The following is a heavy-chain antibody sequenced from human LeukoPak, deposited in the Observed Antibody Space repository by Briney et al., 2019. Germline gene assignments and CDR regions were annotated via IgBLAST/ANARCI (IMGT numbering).Heavy chain of an antibody. CDR3: ARVAIVESYNWNDQGWFDP. J-gene: IGHJ5*02. Sequence: SVKVSCKASGGTFSSYAISWVRQAPGQGLEWMGGIIPVFGTANYAQKFQGRVTITADESTSTAYMELSSLRSEDTAVYYCARVAIVESYNWNDQGWFDPWGQGTLVTVSS. V-gene: IGHV1-69*13. CDR2: IIPVFGTA. D-gene: IGHD1-1*01. CDR1: GGTFSSYA.